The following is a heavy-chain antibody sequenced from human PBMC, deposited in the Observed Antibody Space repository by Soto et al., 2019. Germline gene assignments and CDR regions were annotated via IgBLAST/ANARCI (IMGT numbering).Heavy chain of an antibody. V-gene: IGHV1-69*01. CDR1: VGTFSSYA. Sequence: QVQLVQSGAAVKKPGSSVKVSCKASVGTFSSYAISWVRQAPGQGLEWLGGIIPIFGTANYAKKIQGRVKMTADEYTSTAYMELRSLRSEDTAVYYCVRGLTYYYDSSGCLGLAPGWRAEYYYGMDVGGQGTTVTVSS. CDR3: VRGLTYYYDSSGCLGLAPGWRAEYYYGMDV. CDR2: IIPIFGTA. J-gene: IGHJ6*02. D-gene: IGHD3-22*01.